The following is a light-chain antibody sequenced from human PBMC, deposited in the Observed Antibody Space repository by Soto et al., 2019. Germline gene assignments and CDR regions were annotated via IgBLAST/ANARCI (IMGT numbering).Light chain of an antibody. CDR2: TSS. CDR1: QSIDIY. Sequence: DIQMTQYPPSLSASVGDRVIITCRSSQSIDIYLNWHQQKPGKAPKLLIYTSSNLQSGVPSRFSGSGSGTDFTLTISSLPPEDFATYYCQQSSTTPLTFGGGTREEVK. CDR3: QQSSTTPLT. J-gene: IGKJ4*01. V-gene: IGKV1-39*01.